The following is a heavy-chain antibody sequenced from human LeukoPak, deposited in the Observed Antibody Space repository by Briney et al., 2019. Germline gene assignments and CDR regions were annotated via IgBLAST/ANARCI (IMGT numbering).Heavy chain of an antibody. CDR3: ARGGDILTGYYTDAFDI. V-gene: IGHV3-7*01. CDR1: GFTFSSYW. D-gene: IGHD3-9*01. Sequence: GGSLRLSCAASGFTFSSYWMSWVRQAPGKGLEWVANIKQDGSEKYYVDSVKGRFTISRDNAKNSLYLQMNSLRAEDTAVYYCARGGDILTGYYTDAFDIWGQGTMVTVSS. CDR2: IKQDGSEK. J-gene: IGHJ3*02.